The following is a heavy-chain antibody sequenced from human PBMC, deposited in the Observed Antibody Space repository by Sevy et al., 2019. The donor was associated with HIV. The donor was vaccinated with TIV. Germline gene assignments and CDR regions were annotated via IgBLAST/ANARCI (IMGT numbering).Heavy chain of an antibody. D-gene: IGHD2-2*01. CDR1: GFTFSSYG. V-gene: IGHV3-30*18. CDR3: AKDRYCSSTSCHGYSTSWYGY. CDR2: IAYDGSNK. Sequence: GGSLRLSCAASGFTFSSYGMHWVRQAPGKALEWVAVIAYDGSNKYYADSVKGRFTISRDNSKNTLYLQMNSLRAEDTAVYYCAKDRYCSSTSCHGYSTSWYGYWGQGTLVTVSS. J-gene: IGHJ4*02.